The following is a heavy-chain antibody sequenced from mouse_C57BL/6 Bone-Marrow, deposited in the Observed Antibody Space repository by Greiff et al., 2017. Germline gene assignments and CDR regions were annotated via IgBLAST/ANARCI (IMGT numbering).Heavy chain of an antibody. CDR1: GFTFSSYG. CDR2: ISSGGSYT. V-gene: IGHV5-6*01. CDR3: ARHNTTVQFAY. Sequence: EVMLMESGGDLVKPGGSLKLSCAASGFTFSSYGMSWVRQTPDKRLEWVATISSGGSYTYYPDSVKGRFTISRDNAKNTLYLQMSSLKSEDTAMYYCARHNTTVQFAYWGQGTLVTVSA. D-gene: IGHD1-1*01. J-gene: IGHJ3*01.